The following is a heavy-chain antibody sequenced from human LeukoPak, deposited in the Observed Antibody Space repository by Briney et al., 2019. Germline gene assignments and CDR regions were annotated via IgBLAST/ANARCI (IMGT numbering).Heavy chain of an antibody. J-gene: IGHJ6*02. D-gene: IGHD5-18*01. CDR2: IYPGDSDT. CDR3: ARQVGYSYGSGWVYYYYGMDV. Sequence: GESLKISCKGSGYSFTSYWVGWVRQMPGKGLEWMGIIYPGDSDTRYSPSFQGQVTVSADKSISTAYLQWSSLKASDTAMYYCARQVGYSYGSGWVYYYYGMDVWGQGTTVTVSS. V-gene: IGHV5-51*01. CDR1: GYSFTSYW.